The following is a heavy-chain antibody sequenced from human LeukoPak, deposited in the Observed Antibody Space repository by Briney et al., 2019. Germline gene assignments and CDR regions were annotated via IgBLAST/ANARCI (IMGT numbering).Heavy chain of an antibody. CDR2: IKTDGSIT. J-gene: IGHJ3*02. Sequence: GGSLRLSCAASGFSFSVYWMHWVRQAPGKGPVWVSRIKTDGSITDYADFVKGRFTISRDNAKNTLYLQMNNLRAEDTAVYYCATKAYSSSWLDAFDIWGQGTMVTVSS. D-gene: IGHD6-13*01. CDR1: GFSFSVYW. CDR3: ATKAYSSSWLDAFDI. V-gene: IGHV3-74*01.